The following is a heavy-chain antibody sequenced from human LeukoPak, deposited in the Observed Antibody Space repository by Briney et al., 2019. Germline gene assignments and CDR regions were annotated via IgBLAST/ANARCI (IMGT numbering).Heavy chain of an antibody. D-gene: IGHD6-19*01. V-gene: IGHV1-8*02. J-gene: IGHJ4*02. CDR1: GYTFTSYA. CDR2: MNPNSGNT. CDR3: ARPPSRRAVAGLNY. Sequence: GASVKVSCKASGYTFTSYAMHWVRQAPGQRLEWMGWMNPNSGNTGYAQKFQGRVTMTRNTSISTAYMELSSLRSEDTAVYYCARPPSRRAVAGLNYWGQGTLVTVSS.